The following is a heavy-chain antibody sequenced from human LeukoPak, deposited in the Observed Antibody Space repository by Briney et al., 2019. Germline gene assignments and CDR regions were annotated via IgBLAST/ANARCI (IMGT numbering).Heavy chain of an antibody. Sequence: PGGSLRLSCAASGFTFSDYYMSWIRQAPGKGLEWVSYISSSGSTIYYADSVKGRFTISRDNAKNSLYLQMNSLRAEDTAVYYCVCRESGYSYGYYLDYYYGMDVWGQGTTVTVSS. CDR2: ISSSGSTI. V-gene: IGHV3-11*01. CDR1: GFTFSDYY. CDR3: VCRESGYSYGYYLDYYYGMDV. D-gene: IGHD5-18*01. J-gene: IGHJ6*02.